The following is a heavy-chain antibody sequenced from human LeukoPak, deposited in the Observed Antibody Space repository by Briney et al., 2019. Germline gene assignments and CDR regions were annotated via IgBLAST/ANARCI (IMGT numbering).Heavy chain of an antibody. V-gene: IGHV3-21*01. Sequence: GGSLRLSCAASGFTFSDYWIHWVRQAPGKGLEWVSSISSSSSYIYYADSVKGRFTISRDNAKNSLYLQMNSLRAEDTAVYYCAYMVRGVNRINFDYWGQGTLVTVSS. J-gene: IGHJ4*02. CDR3: AYMVRGVNRINFDY. CDR1: GFTFSDYW. CDR2: ISSSSSYI. D-gene: IGHD3-10*01.